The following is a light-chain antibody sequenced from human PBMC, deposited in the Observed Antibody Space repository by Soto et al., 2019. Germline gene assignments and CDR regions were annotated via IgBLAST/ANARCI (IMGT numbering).Light chain of an antibody. V-gene: IGKV3-20*01. Sequence: EIVLTQSPGTLSLSPGDRATLSCRASQNLGSGYLAWYQQKPGQAPRILIYAASSRATGIPDRFSGSGSGTDFSLTISRLETEDFAVYYCQQYDTSPRTFGQGTKVEI. CDR3: QQYDTSPRT. J-gene: IGKJ1*01. CDR1: QNLGSGY. CDR2: AAS.